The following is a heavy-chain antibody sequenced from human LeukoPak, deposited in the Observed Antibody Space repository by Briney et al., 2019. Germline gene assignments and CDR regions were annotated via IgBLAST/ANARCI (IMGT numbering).Heavy chain of an antibody. J-gene: IGHJ4*02. CDR3: ARGGPEWPLDY. CDR1: GFSFNTYG. V-gene: IGHV3-33*01. Sequence: GGSLRLSCAASGFSFNTYGMLWVRQAPGKGLEWVAVIWYDGSNTYYADSVKGRFTISRDNSKNTLYLQVNSLRAEDTAVYYCARGGPEWPLDYWGQGTLVTVSS. D-gene: IGHD3-3*01. CDR2: IWYDGSNT.